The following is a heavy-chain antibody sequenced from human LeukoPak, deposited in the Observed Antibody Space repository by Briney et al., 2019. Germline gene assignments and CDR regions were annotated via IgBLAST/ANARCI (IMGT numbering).Heavy chain of an antibody. J-gene: IGHJ4*02. CDR2: ISGSGGST. Sequence: PGGSLRLSCAASGFTFSSYAMSWVRQAPGKGLEWVSAISGSGGSTYYADSVKGRFTISRDNSKNTLYLQMNSLRAEDTAVCYCAKCSGFREYGDYVLYWGQGTLVTVSS. CDR1: GFTFSSYA. CDR3: AKCSGFREYGDYVLY. V-gene: IGHV3-23*01. D-gene: IGHD4-17*01.